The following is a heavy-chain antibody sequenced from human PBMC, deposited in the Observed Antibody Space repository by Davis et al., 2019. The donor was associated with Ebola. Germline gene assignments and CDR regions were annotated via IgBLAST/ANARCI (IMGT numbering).Heavy chain of an antibody. Sequence: GGSLSLSCAASGFTFSDYYMSWIRQAPGKGLEWVSYISSSGSTIYYADSVKGRFTISRDNAKNSLYLQMNSLRAEDTAVYYCARVRYYDFWSGYPHYFDYWGQGTLVTVSS. D-gene: IGHD3-3*01. V-gene: IGHV3-11*01. CDR3: ARVRYYDFWSGYPHYFDY. CDR2: ISSSGSTI. J-gene: IGHJ4*02. CDR1: GFTFSDYY.